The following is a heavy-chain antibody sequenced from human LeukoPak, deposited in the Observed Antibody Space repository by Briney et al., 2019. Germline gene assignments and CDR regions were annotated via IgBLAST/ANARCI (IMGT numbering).Heavy chain of an antibody. J-gene: IGHJ5*02. Sequence: GGSLRLSCAASGFTFSNYAMSWVRQAPGKGLEWVSAISGSASSTYHADSVKGRFTISRDNAKNSLHLQVNSLRAEDTAVYYCTRHSYGSGSYYPDNWFDPWGQGTLVTVSS. CDR3: TRHSYGSGSYYPDNWFDP. CDR2: ISGSASST. D-gene: IGHD3-10*01. V-gene: IGHV3-23*01. CDR1: GFTFSNYA.